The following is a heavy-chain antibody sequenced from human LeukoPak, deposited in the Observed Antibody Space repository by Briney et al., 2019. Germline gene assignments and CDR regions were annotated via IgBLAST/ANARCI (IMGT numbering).Heavy chain of an antibody. V-gene: IGHV4-34*01. CDR3: ARPNSSGYYPTL. CDR2: INHSGST. Sequence: PSETLSLTCAVYGGSFSGYYWSWIRQPPGKGLEWIGEINHSGSTNYNPSLKSRVTISVDTSKNQFSLKLSSVTAADTAVYYCARPNSSGYYPTLWGQGTLVTVSS. CDR1: GGSFSGYY. J-gene: IGHJ4*02. D-gene: IGHD3-22*01.